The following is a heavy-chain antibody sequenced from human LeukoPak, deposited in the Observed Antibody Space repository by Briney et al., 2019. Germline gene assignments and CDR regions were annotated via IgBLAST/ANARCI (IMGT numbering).Heavy chain of an antibody. Sequence: PGGSLRLSCEGSGLTFSDHWMHWVRQAPGKGLVWVSRIKSDGRTNYADSVKGRFTISRDNAKNTVSLQMNSLRAEDTGVYYCARAPSEIGGYYPEYFRHWGQGTLVTVSS. J-gene: IGHJ1*01. D-gene: IGHD3-22*01. CDR3: ARAPSEIGGYYPEYFRH. CDR1: GLTFSDHW. V-gene: IGHV3-74*01. CDR2: IKSDGRT.